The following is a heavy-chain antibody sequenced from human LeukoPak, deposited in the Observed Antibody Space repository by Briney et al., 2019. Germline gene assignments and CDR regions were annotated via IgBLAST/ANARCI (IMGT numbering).Heavy chain of an antibody. CDR2: INSDGSTI. D-gene: IGHD5-18*01. CDR1: GFTFSSYW. Sequence: GGSLRLSCAASGFTFSSYWMHWVRQAPGKGPVWVSRINSDGSTISYADSVKGRFTISRDNAKNTLYLQMNSLRAEDTAMCYCARGSGYSYGYPFDYWGQGTLVTVSS. J-gene: IGHJ4*02. CDR3: ARGSGYSYGYPFDY. V-gene: IGHV3-74*01.